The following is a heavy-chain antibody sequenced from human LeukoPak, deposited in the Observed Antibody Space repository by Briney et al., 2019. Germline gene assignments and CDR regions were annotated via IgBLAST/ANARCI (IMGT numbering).Heavy chain of an antibody. CDR2: IYYSGST. CDR3: ARDPGYSYGHGWWFDP. V-gene: IGHV4-59*01. D-gene: IGHD5-18*01. CDR1: GGSISSYY. J-gene: IGHJ5*02. Sequence: SETLSLTCTVSGGSISSYYWSWIRQPPGKGLEWIGYIYYSGSTNYNPSLKSLVTISVDTSKNQFSLKLSSVTAADTAVYYCARDPGYSYGHGWWFDPWGQGTLVTVSS.